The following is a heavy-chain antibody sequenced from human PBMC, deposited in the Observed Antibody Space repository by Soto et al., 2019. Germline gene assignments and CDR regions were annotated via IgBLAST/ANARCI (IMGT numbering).Heavy chain of an antibody. J-gene: IGHJ4*02. V-gene: IGHV1-2*02. Sequence: XSGKVSCKASGYTSTGYYMYWVRQAPGQGLEWMGWINPNSGGTNYAQKFQGRVTMTRDTSISTAYMELSRLRSDDTAVYYCARAQGWLQFPRFDYWGQGTLVTVSS. CDR1: GYTSTGYY. CDR3: ARAQGWLQFPRFDY. D-gene: IGHD5-12*01. CDR2: INPNSGGT.